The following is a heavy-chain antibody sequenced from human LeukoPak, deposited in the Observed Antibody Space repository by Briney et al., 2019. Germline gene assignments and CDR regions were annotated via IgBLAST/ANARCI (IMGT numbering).Heavy chain of an antibody. J-gene: IGHJ5*02. CDR2: ISGSGGST. CDR1: GFTFSSYA. Sequence: GGSLRLSCAASGFTFSSYAMSWVRQAPGKGLEWVSAISGSGGSTYYADSVKGRFTISRDNSKNTLYLQMNSLRAEDTAVNYCAKSPYYYDSSGLNWFDPWGQGRLVTVSS. V-gene: IGHV3-23*01. CDR3: AKSPYYYDSSGLNWFDP. D-gene: IGHD3-22*01.